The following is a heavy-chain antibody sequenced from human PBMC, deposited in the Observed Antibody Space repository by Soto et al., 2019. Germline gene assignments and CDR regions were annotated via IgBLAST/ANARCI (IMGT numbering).Heavy chain of an antibody. CDR3: ARPVNYYYYYMDV. CDR2: INYSGRT. Sequence: QLQLQESGPGLVKPSETLSLTCTVSGGSISSSTSYWGWIRQPPGKGLEWIGSINYSGRTYYSPSLKSRVTISADTSKIQFSLKMSSVTAADTAVYYCARPVNYYYYYMDVWGKGTMVTVSS. V-gene: IGHV4-39*01. CDR1: GGSISSSTSY. J-gene: IGHJ6*03.